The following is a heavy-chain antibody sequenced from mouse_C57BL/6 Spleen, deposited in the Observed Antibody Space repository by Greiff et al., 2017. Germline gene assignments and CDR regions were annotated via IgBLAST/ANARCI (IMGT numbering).Heavy chain of an antibody. CDR3: ARPYDYEVVVPH. CDR1: GYTFTSYW. D-gene: IGHD2-4*01. J-gene: IGHJ2*01. Sequence: QVQLQQPGAELVKPGASVKVSCKASGYTFTSYWMHWVKQRPGQGLEWIGRIHPSDSDTNYNQKFKGKATLTVDKCSSTAYMQLSSLTSEDSAVYYCARPYDYEVVVPHWGQGTTLTVSS. V-gene: IGHV1-74*01. CDR2: IHPSDSDT.